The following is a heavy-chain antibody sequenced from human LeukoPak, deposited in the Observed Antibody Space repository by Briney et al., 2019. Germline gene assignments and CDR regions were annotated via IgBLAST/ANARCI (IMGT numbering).Heavy chain of an antibody. D-gene: IGHD1/OR15-1a*01. Sequence: GGSLILSCVVSGISLSNYAMTWVRQAPGKGLEWVSYISERGGSTTYADSVKGRFTISRDNSKNTLYLQMNSLRAEDTAIYYCAKGRTNDYWGQGTLVTVSS. J-gene: IGHJ4*02. CDR1: GISLSNYA. CDR2: ISERGGST. V-gene: IGHV3-23*01. CDR3: AKGRTNDY.